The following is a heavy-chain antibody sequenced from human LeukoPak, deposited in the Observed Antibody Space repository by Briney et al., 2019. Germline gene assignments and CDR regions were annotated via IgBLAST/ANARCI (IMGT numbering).Heavy chain of an antibody. CDR3: ASGSGSSHYYFDY. J-gene: IGHJ4*02. Sequence: SGGSLRLSCAASGFTFSSYGMHWVRQAPGKGLEWVAVISYDGSNKYYADSVKGRFTISRDNSKNTLYLQMNSLRAEDTAVYYCASGSGSSHYYFDYWGQGTLVTVSS. CDR1: GFTFSSYG. D-gene: IGHD3-10*01. CDR2: ISYDGSNK. V-gene: IGHV3-30*03.